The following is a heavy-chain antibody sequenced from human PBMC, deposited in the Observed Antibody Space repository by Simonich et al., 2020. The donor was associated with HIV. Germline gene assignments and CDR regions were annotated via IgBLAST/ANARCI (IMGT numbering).Heavy chain of an antibody. CDR1: GYTFTANY. D-gene: IGHD6-19*01. CDR3: ARAGVRQWLVQYLQH. V-gene: IGHV1-2*02. Sequence: QVQLVQSGAEVKKPGASVKVSCKASGYTFTANYMHGVRQAPGQGLEWLGWINPNSGDTNYAQHFQGRVTMTRDTSISTAYMELSRLTSDDTAIFYCARAGVRQWLVQYLQHWGQGTLVSVSS. CDR2: INPNSGDT. J-gene: IGHJ1*01.